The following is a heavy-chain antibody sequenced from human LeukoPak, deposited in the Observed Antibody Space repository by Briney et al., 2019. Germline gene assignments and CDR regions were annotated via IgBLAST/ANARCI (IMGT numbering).Heavy chain of an antibody. V-gene: IGHV3-23*01. CDR1: GFTFSTFA. CDR2: ISGSDGST. Sequence: GGSLRLSCAASGFTFSTFAMGWVRQAPGKGLEWVSGISGSDGSTYYADSVKGRFTISRDISKNTLYLLMNSLRAEDTAVYYCARYYGLNWFDPWGQGTLVTVSS. D-gene: IGHD3-3*01. J-gene: IGHJ5*02. CDR3: ARYYGLNWFDP.